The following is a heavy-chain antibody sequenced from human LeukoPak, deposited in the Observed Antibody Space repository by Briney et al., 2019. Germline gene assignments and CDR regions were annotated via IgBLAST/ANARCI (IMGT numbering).Heavy chain of an antibody. Sequence: SETLSLTCTVSGGSIRSGGYYWSWIRQHPGKGLEWIGYIYYSGNAYYNPSLSSRVTISVDTSKNLFSLKLRSVTAADTAVYYCARAGYDSSGYSTYYFDYWGQGTLVTVSS. J-gene: IGHJ4*02. V-gene: IGHV4-31*03. CDR3: ARAGYDSSGYSTYYFDY. D-gene: IGHD3-22*01. CDR2: IYYSGNA. CDR1: GGSIRSGGYY.